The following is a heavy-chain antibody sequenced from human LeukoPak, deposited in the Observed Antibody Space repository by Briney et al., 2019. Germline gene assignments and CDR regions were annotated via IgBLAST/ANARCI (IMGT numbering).Heavy chain of an antibody. J-gene: IGHJ6*02. CDR3: ARHRPFIAVSGTGGMDV. D-gene: IGHD6-19*01. CDR2: ISNSGST. V-gene: IGHV4-59*08. Sequence: SETLSLTCTVSGGPISSYYWSWLRQPPGKGLEWIGYISNSGSTNYSPSLKSRLTISVDTSKNQFSLKLTSVTAADTAVYYCARHRPFIAVSGTGGMDVWGQGTTVTVSS. CDR1: GGPISSYY.